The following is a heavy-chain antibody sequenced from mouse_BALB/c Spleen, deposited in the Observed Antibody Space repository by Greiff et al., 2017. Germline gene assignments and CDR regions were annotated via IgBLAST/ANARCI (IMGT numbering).Heavy chain of an antibody. Sequence: EVNVVESGAELVKPGASVKLSCTASGFNIKDTYMHWVKQRPEQGLEWIGRIDPANGNTKHDPKFQGKATITADTSSKTAYLQLSSLTSEDTAVYYCARGGAYYFDYGGQGTTLTVSS. CDR1: GFNIKDTY. V-gene: IGHV14-3*02. CDR3: ARGGAYYFDY. CDR2: IDPANGNT. J-gene: IGHJ2*01.